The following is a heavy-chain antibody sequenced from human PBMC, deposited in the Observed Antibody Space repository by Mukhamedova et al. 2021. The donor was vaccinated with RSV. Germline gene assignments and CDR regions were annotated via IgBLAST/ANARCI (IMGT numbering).Heavy chain of an antibody. V-gene: IGHV3-30*04. D-gene: IGHD3-10*01. CDR1: SSYA. CDR2: ISYDGSNK. J-gene: IGHJ4*02. Sequence: SSYAMHWVRQAPGKGLEWVAVISYDGSNKYYADSVKGRFTISRDNSKNTLYPPMNSPRAEDTAVYYCARSPGFSGSPFDYWCQGT. CDR3: ARSPGFSGSPFDY.